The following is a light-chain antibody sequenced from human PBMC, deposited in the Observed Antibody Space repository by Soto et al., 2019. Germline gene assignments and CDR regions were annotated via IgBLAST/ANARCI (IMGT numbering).Light chain of an antibody. CDR2: DVS. CDR1: QSIRDS. V-gene: IGKV1-5*01. J-gene: IGKJ1*01. Sequence: DIQMTQSPSTLSASVGDRVTITCRASQSIRDSLAWYQQKPGKAPDLLISDVSSLERGVASRFSGSGSRTEFTLTISSMKPDDFATYYCHKYHGYSRTFGQGTKVEIK. CDR3: HKYHGYSRT.